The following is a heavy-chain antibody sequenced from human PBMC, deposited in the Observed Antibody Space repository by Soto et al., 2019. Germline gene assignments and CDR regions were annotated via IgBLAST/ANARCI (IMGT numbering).Heavy chain of an antibody. V-gene: IGHV3-23*01. CDR1: GFTIRSYA. CDR2: ISDRGDTT. J-gene: IGHJ4*02. CDR3: ATDKAGTTSFDY. Sequence: GRSLRLSCAVSGFTIRSYAMSWVRQAPGKGLEWVSAISDRGDTTHYADSVKGRFTISRDTAKNTLHLQMNTLRVEDTAVYYCATDKAGTTSFDYWGRGTLVTVSS. D-gene: IGHD1-1*01.